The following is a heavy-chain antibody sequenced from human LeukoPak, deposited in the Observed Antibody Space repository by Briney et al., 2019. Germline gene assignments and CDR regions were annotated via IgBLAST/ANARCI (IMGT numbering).Heavy chain of an antibody. V-gene: IGHV4-39*01. CDR1: GGSISTTNHF. D-gene: IGHD3-22*01. Sequence: PSETLSLTCSVSGGSISTTNHFWGWIRQPPGKGLEWIGSIYHSGTTYYYPSLQSRVTISVDTSKNQFSLKLSSVTAADTAVYYCARHRDYYDTWGHGTLVTVSS. CDR3: ARHRDYYDT. CDR2: IYHSGTT. J-gene: IGHJ4*01.